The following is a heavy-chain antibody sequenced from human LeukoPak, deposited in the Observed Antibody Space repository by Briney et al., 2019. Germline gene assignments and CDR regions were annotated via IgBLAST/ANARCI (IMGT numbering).Heavy chain of an antibody. D-gene: IGHD5-12*01. CDR2: IYYSGTT. V-gene: IGHV4-59*01. CDR1: GGSMRSYY. J-gene: IGHJ5*02. Sequence: PSETLSLTCTVSGGSMRSYYWSWIRQPPGKGLEWIGYIYYSGTTKYHPSLKSRVTISVDTSKNQFSLKLTSLTAADTAVYYCARGHTESADDYGNWFHPWGQGTLVTVSS. CDR3: ARGHTESADDYGNWFHP.